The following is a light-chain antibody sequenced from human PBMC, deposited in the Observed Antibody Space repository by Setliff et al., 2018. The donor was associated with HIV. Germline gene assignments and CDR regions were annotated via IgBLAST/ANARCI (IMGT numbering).Light chain of an antibody. CDR3: SSYTSGSPYV. CDR2: EVT. J-gene: IGLJ1*01. Sequence: QSALTQPASVSGSPGQSITISCTGTSSDIGGYNFVSWYQHHPGKAPKLMIYEVTNRPSGVSNRFSGSKSGNTASLTISGLQADDEADYYCSSYTSGSPYVFGTGTKATVL. V-gene: IGLV2-14*01. CDR1: SSDIGGYNF.